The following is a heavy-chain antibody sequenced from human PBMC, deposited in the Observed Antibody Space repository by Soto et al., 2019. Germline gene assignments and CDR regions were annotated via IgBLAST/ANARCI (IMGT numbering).Heavy chain of an antibody. V-gene: IGHV3-23*01. CDR3: AKGTAFSGVVIDS. CDR1: GFSFSDFA. Sequence: GGSLRLSCAASGFSFSDFAMNWVRQAPGQGLEWVSSITGSGSSTSYADAVKGRFVISRDRSKSTLYLQLHIVRDVDTATYFCAKGTAFSGVVIDSWGRGTVVTVSS. CDR2: ITGSGSST. D-gene: IGHD3-3*01. J-gene: IGHJ4*02.